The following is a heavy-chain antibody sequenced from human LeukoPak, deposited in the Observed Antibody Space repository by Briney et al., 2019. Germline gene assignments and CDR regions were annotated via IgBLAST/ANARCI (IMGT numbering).Heavy chain of an antibody. Sequence: ASVKVSCKTSGYTFSTFWIHWFGQAPGQGLEWMGWINPNSGGTKYAQKFQDRVTMTRDTSISTAYMDLSGLRSDDTAVYYCARGPSHGAFDIWGQGTMATVSS. V-gene: IGHV1-2*02. J-gene: IGHJ3*02. CDR1: GYTFSTFW. CDR2: INPNSGGT. CDR3: ARGPSHGAFDI.